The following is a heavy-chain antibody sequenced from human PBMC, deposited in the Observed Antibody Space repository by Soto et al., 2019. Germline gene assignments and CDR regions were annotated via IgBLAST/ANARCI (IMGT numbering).Heavy chain of an antibody. CDR3: ARHNYGSGSTYVDY. J-gene: IGHJ4*02. CDR1: GGSISSYY. D-gene: IGHD3-10*01. CDR2: IYYSGST. V-gene: IGHV4-59*08. Sequence: QVQLQESGPGLVKPSETLSLTCTVSGGSISSYYWSWIRQPPGKGLEWIGYIYYSGSTNYNPSLKSRVTISVDTSKNQFSLKRNSMTAADTAVYYCARHNYGSGSTYVDYWGQGTLVTVSS.